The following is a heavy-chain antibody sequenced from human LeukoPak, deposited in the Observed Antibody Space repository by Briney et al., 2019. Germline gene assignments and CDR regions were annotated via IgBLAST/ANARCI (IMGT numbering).Heavy chain of an antibody. D-gene: IGHD3-22*01. CDR3: AKDPYYYDSSGYYYPDY. V-gene: IGHV3-43*02. CDR2: ISGDGGST. CDR1: GFTFDDYA. Sequence: RGSLRLSCAASGFTFDDYAMHWVRQAPGKGMEWVSLISGDGGSTYYADSVKGRFTISRDNSKNSLYLQMNSLRTEDTALYYCAKDPYYYDSSGYYYPDYWGQGTLVTVSS. J-gene: IGHJ4*02.